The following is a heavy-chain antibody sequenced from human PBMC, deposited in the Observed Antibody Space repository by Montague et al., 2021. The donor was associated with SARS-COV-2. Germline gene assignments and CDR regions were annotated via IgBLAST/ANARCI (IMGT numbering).Heavy chain of an antibody. CDR1: GFTFSSYE. CDR2: ISSSGGGSTK. Sequence: SLRLSCAASGFTFSSYEMNWVRQAPGKGLEWISYISSSGGGSTKDYTESVRGRFTISRDNAKNSLYLHMNSLRDEDTAIYYCARDRDWDDWCGMDVWGQGTTVTVSS. D-gene: IGHD3-9*01. CDR3: ARDRDWDDWCGMDV. V-gene: IGHV3-48*03. J-gene: IGHJ6*02.